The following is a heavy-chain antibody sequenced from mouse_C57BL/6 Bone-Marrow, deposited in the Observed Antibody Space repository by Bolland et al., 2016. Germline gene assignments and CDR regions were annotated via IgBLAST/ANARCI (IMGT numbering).Heavy chain of an antibody. J-gene: IGHJ3*01. Sequence: NYNGKFKGKATLTADKSSSTAYMQLSSLTSEDSAVYFCARLLRRAMDYWGQGTLV. D-gene: IGHD1-1*01. V-gene: IGHV1-82*01. CDR3: ARLLRRAMDY.